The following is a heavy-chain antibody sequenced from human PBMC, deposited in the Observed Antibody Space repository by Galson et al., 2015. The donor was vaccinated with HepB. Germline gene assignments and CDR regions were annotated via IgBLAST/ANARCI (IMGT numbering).Heavy chain of an antibody. D-gene: IGHD3-22*01. Sequence: QSGAEVKKPGESLKISCKGSGYSFTSYWIGWVRQMPGKGLEWMGIIYPGDSDTRYSPSFQGQVTISADKSISTAYLQWSSLKASDTAMYYCARTYYYDSSGYYDPFDYWGQGTLVTVSS. J-gene: IGHJ4*02. V-gene: IGHV5-51*03. CDR3: ARTYYYDSSGYYDPFDY. CDR2: IYPGDSDT. CDR1: GYSFTSYW.